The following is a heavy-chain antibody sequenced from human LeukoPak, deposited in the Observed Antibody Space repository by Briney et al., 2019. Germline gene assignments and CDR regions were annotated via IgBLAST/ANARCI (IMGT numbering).Heavy chain of an antibody. V-gene: IGHV1-69*13. CDR3: ARMMTPRLYYDSSGYYYGAFDI. Sequence: ASVKVSCKASGGTFSSYAISWVRQAPGQGLEWMGGIIPIFGTANYAQKFQGRVTITADESTSTAYMELGSLRSDDPAVYYCARMMTPRLYYDSSGYYYGAFDIWGQGTMVTVSS. D-gene: IGHD3-22*01. CDR1: GGTFSSYA. CDR2: IIPIFGTA. J-gene: IGHJ3*02.